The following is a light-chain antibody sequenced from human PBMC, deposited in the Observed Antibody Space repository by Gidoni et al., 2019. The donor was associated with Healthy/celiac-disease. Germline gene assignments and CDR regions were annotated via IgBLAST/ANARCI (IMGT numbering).Light chain of an antibody. Sequence: DIQMTQSPSSLSASVGDRVTITCRASQSISSYLNWDQQKPGKAPKLLIYAASSLPSGVPSRFSGSGSGTDFTLTISSLQPEDFATYYCQQRYSTPYTFGQXTKLEIK. CDR2: AAS. V-gene: IGKV1-39*01. CDR1: QSISSY. J-gene: IGKJ2*01. CDR3: QQRYSTPYT.